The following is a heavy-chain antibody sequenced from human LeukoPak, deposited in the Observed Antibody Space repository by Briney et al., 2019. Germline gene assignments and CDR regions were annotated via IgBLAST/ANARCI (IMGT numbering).Heavy chain of an antibody. D-gene: IGHD3-10*01. CDR3: AKDPRGWASGSQEIDY. Sequence: GGSLRLSCAASGITFSSYAMSWVRQAPGKGLEWVSAISGSGGSTYYADSVKGRFTISRDNSKNTLYLQMNSLRAEDTAVYYCAKDPRGWASGSQEIDYWGQGTLVTVSS. CDR1: GITFSSYA. V-gene: IGHV3-23*01. J-gene: IGHJ4*02. CDR2: ISGSGGST.